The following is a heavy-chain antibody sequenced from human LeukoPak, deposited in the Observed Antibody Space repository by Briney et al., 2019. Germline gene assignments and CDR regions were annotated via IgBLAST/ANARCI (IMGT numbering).Heavy chain of an antibody. Sequence: ASVKVSCKASGGTFSSYAISWVRQAPGQGLEWTGWINPNNGGTNYVQKFQGRVTMTRDTSISTAYMEVSSLRSDDTAVYYCARGYGDPPDYWGQGTLVTVSS. J-gene: IGHJ4*02. CDR2: INPNNGGT. D-gene: IGHD4-17*01. CDR3: ARGYGDPPDY. CDR1: GGTFSSYA. V-gene: IGHV1-2*02.